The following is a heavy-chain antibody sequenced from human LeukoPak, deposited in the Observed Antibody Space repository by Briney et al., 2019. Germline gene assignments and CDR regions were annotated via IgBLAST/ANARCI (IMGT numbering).Heavy chain of an antibody. CDR2: IYPDDSDT. D-gene: IGHD2-2*02. J-gene: IGHJ4*02. Sequence: GESLKISRKGSGYSFRNYWIGWVRQMPGKGLEWMGIIYPDDSDTRYSPSFQGQVTISADKSISTAYLQWSSLRASDTAVYYCAIGGDSTTSCYRCFNYWGQGTLVTVSS. CDR1: GYSFRNYW. CDR3: AIGGDSTTSCYRCFNY. V-gene: IGHV5-51*01.